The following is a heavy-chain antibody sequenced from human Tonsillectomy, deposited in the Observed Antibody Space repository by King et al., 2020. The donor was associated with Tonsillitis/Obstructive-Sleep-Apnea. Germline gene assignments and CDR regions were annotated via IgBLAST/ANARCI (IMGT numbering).Heavy chain of an antibody. V-gene: IGHV1-8*01. CDR2: MNPTSGNT. CDR1: GYSFTSDD. D-gene: IGHD1-1*01. Sequence: VQLVESGAEVQKPGASVRVSCKASGYSFTSDDISWVRKTTGQGLEWMGWMNPTSGNTAYAHKFQGRVTMTRNISISTAYMELNSLRSEDTAVFYCAIGRFSATDAGERYYSYLDVWGNGTTVTVSS. J-gene: IGHJ6*03. CDR3: AIGRFSATDAGERYYSYLDV.